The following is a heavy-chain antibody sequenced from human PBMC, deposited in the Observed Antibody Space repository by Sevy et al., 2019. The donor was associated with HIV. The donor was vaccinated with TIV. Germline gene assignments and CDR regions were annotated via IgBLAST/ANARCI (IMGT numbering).Heavy chain of an antibody. V-gene: IGHV3-23*01. Sequence: GGSLRLSCAASGFTFSSYAMSWVRQAPGKGLEWVSAISGSGGSTYYADSVKGRFTISRDNAKNSLYLQMNSLRAEDTAVYYCARDSRDFWSGSLYDYWGQGTLVTVSS. D-gene: IGHD3-3*01. CDR1: GFTFSSYA. J-gene: IGHJ4*02. CDR3: ARDSRDFWSGSLYDY. CDR2: ISGSGGST.